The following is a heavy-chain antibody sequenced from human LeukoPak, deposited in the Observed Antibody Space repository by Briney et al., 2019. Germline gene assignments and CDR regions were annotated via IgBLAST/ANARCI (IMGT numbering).Heavy chain of an antibody. Sequence: ASVKVSCKASGYTFTSYDINWVRQATGQGLEWMGWMNPNSGNTGYAQKFQGRVTITRNTSISTAYMELSSLRSEDTAVYYCAREGVTVTGDFDYWGQGTLVTVSS. D-gene: IGHD4-17*01. CDR3: AREGVTVTGDFDY. CDR2: MNPNSGNT. J-gene: IGHJ4*02. CDR1: GYTFTSYD. V-gene: IGHV1-8*03.